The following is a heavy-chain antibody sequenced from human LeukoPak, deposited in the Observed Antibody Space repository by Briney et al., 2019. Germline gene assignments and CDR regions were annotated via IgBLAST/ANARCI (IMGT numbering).Heavy chain of an antibody. Sequence: GESLKISCKGSGYSFTTYWIGWVRQMPGKGLEWMGIIYPGDSDTRYSPSFQGQVTISADESISTAYLQWSSLKASDTAMYYCARHSGTYRKTPHFDYWGQGTLVTVSS. J-gene: IGHJ4*02. V-gene: IGHV5-51*01. CDR1: GYSFTTYW. CDR2: IYPGDSDT. D-gene: IGHD1-14*01. CDR3: ARHSGTYRKTPHFDY.